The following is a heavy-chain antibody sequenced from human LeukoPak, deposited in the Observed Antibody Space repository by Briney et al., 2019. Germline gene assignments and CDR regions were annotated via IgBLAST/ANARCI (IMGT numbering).Heavy chain of an antibody. V-gene: IGHV4-59*01. Sequence: SETLSLTCTVSGGSISSYYWSWIRQPPGKGLEWIGYIYYSGSTNYNPSLKSRVTISVDTSKNQFSLKLSSVTAADTAVYYCARELAGDYGDYGFDYWGQGTLVTVSS. CDR2: IYYSGST. J-gene: IGHJ4*02. CDR3: ARELAGDYGDYGFDY. D-gene: IGHD4-17*01. CDR1: GGSISSYY.